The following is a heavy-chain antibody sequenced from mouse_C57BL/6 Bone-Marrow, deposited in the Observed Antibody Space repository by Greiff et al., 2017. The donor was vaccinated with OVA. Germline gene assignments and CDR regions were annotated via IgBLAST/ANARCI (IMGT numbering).Heavy chain of an antibody. CDR1: GFSLTSYG. D-gene: IGHD4-1*01. Sequence: VMLVESGPGLVQPSQSLSITCTVSGFSLTSYGVHWVRQSPGKGLEWLGVIWSGGSTDYNAAFISRLSISKDNSKSQVFFKMNSRQADDTAIYYCARRVWAYWYFDVWGTGTTVTVSA. CDR2: IWSGGST. CDR3: ARRVWAYWYFDV. J-gene: IGHJ1*03. V-gene: IGHV2-2*01.